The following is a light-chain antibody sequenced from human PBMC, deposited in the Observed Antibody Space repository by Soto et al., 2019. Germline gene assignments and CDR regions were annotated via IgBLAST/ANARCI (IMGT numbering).Light chain of an antibody. Sequence: EIGLTQSPGTLSLSPGERATLSCRASQSVSSSYLAWYQQKPGQAPRLLIYGASSRATGIPDRFSGSGSGTDFTLTISRLEPEDCAVYYCQQYGSSPRTFGQGTKVEIK. CDR3: QQYGSSPRT. CDR2: GAS. CDR1: QSVSSSY. V-gene: IGKV3-20*01. J-gene: IGKJ1*01.